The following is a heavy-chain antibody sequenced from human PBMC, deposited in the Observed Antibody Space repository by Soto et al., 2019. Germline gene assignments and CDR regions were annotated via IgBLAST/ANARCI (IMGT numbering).Heavy chain of an antibody. CDR1: GGSISSSSYY. J-gene: IGHJ4*02. V-gene: IGHV4-39*01. CDR3: ARHESPTGVVIGFFDY. D-gene: IGHD3-3*01. CDR2: IYYSGST. Sequence: SPTLSLTCTVSGGSISSSSYYWGWIRQPPGKGLEWIGSIYYSGSTYYNPSLKSRVTISVDTSKNQFSLKLSSVTAADTAVYYCARHESPTGVVIGFFDYWGQGTLVTVSS.